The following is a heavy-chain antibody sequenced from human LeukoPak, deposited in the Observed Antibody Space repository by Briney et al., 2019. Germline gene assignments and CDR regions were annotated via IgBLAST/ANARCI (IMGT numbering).Heavy chain of an antibody. CDR2: INPNSGGT. CDR3: ARDMVRGVIGSWFDP. V-gene: IGHV1-2*02. D-gene: IGHD3-10*01. CDR1: GYTFTGYY. Sequence: GASVKVSCKASGYTFTGYYMHWVRQAPGQGLEWMGWINPNSGGTNYAQKFQGRVTMTRDTSISTAYMELSRLRSDDTAVYYCARDMVRGVIGSWFDPWGQGTLVTVSS. J-gene: IGHJ5*02.